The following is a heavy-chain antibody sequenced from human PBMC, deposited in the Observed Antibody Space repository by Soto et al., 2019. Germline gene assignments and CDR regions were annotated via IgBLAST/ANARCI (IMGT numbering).Heavy chain of an antibody. V-gene: IGHV3-74*01. Sequence: ALRLSCAASGFTFSSDWMHSVRQAPGKGLVWVSRINSDGSSTSYADSVKGRFTISRDNAKNTLYLQMNSLRAEDTAVYYCARDHDYYGSGSFQTPWGQGTLVTVSS. J-gene: IGHJ5*02. CDR2: INSDGSST. CDR1: GFTFSSDW. D-gene: IGHD3-10*01. CDR3: ARDHDYYGSGSFQTP.